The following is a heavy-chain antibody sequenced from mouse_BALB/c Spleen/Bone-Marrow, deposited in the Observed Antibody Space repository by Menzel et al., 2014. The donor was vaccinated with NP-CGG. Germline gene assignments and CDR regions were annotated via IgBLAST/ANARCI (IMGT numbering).Heavy chain of an antibody. CDR1: GFNIKDTY. J-gene: IGHJ4*01. V-gene: IGHV14-3*02. CDR3: ARYGGRYYAMDY. Sequence: VQLQQSGAELVKPGASVKLSCTASGFNIKDTYMHWVKQRPEQGLEWIGRIDPANGNTNYDPRFQGKATITADTSSNTAYLQLSSLTSDDTAVYYCARYGGRYYAMDYWGQGTSVTVSS. D-gene: IGHD1-1*01. CDR2: IDPANGNT.